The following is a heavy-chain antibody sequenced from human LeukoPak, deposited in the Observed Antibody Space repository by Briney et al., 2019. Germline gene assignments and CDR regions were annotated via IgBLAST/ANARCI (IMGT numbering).Heavy chain of an antibody. J-gene: IGHJ4*02. CDR1: GFSFTNYW. Sequence: GESLKISCKGSGFSFTNYWIGWVRQMPGKGLEWMGTIYPVDFDTRCSPSFQGQVTISADKSISTAYLQWSSLKASDTAMYYCARGYCSGDPCYLDYWGQGTLVTVSS. V-gene: IGHV5-51*01. CDR2: IYPVDFDT. CDR3: ARGYCSGDPCYLDY. D-gene: IGHD2-15*01.